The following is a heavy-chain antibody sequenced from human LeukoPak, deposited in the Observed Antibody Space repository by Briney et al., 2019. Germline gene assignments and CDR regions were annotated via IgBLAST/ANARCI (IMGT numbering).Heavy chain of an antibody. CDR1: GYTFTTYG. CDR3: ARDQVYNSAQGVVDY. D-gene: IGHD6-19*01. Sequence: ASVKVSCKSSGYTFTTYGITWVRQAPGQGLEWMGWISTDNGDTNYAQRLQGRVTMTTDTSTSTAYMELRRLRSDDTAVYYCARDQVYNSAQGVVDYWGQGTLVTVSS. V-gene: IGHV1-18*01. CDR2: ISTDNGDT. J-gene: IGHJ4*02.